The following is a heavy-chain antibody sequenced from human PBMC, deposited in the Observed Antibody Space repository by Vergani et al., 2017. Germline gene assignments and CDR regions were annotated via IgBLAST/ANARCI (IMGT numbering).Heavy chain of an antibody. V-gene: IGHV4-38-2*01. CDR2: IHHSGDT. J-gene: IGHJ6*02. D-gene: IGHD3-10*01. CDR3: ARHRGSGGFFPSSYFYWMDV. CDR1: DSSIMTNPY. Sequence: QVQLQESGPGLVKPSETLTLTCDVSDSSIMTNPYWGWFRQSPGKGLEWIGCIHHSGDTHYNSSLTSRVSISIVSSSKFSLSLTSVTAADTAIYYCARHRGSGGFFPSSYFYWMDVWGHGTTVTVSS.